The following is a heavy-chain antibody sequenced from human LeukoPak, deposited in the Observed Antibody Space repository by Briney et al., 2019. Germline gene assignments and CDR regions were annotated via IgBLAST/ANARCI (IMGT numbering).Heavy chain of an antibody. V-gene: IGHV3-53*01. CDR1: GFTVSSNY. D-gene: IGHD3-3*01. J-gene: IGHJ4*02. CDR3: ARATLGFLEWLSPYFDY. CDR2: IYSGGST. Sequence: PGGSLRLSCAASGFTVSSNYMSWVRQAPGKGLEWVSVIYSGGSTYYADSVKGRFTISRDNAKNSLYLQMNSLRAEDTAVYYCARATLGFLEWLSPYFDYWGQGTLVTVSS.